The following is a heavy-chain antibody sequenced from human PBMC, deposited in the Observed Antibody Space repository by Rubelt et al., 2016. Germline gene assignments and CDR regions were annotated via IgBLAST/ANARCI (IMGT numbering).Heavy chain of an antibody. Sequence: GLEWIGQIYHSGSTYYNPSLKSRVTISVDTSKNQFSLKLSSVTAADTAVYYCASNYAVEGATGAYFDYWGQGTLVTVSS. D-gene: IGHD1-26*01. J-gene: IGHJ4*02. CDR3: ASNYAVEGATGAYFDY. CDR2: IYHSGST. V-gene: IGHV4-39*01.